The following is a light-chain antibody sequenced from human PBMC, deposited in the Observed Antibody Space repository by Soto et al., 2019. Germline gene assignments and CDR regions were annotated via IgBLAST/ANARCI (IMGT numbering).Light chain of an antibody. CDR2: DAS. J-gene: IGKJ1*01. V-gene: IGKV1-5*01. Sequence: DIQMTQSPSTLSASVGARVTITCRATQSISTSLAWYQQKPGKAPKVVIYDASSLESGVPSRFSGSGSGTEFTLTISSLQPDDVATYYCQQYNSYSPTLGQGTKVDI. CDR1: QSISTS. CDR3: QQYNSYSPT.